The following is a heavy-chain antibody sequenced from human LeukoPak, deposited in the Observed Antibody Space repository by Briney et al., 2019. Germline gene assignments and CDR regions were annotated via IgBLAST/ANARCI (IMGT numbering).Heavy chain of an antibody. Sequence: GGSLRLSCAASGFTFSSYSMNWVRQAPGKGLEWVSSISSSSSYIYYADSVKGRFTISRDNAKNSLYLQMSSLRAEDTAVYYCARYRAERTATPNDAFDIWGQGTMVTVSS. V-gene: IGHV3-21*01. D-gene: IGHD5-18*01. CDR3: ARYRAERTATPNDAFDI. CDR1: GFTFSSYS. J-gene: IGHJ3*02. CDR2: ISSSSSYI.